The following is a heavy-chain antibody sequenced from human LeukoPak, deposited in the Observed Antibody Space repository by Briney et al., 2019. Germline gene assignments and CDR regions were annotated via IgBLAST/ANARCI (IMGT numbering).Heavy chain of an antibody. CDR3: ARPRGIYGDYDFDY. V-gene: IGHV1-8*01. Sequence: ASVKVSCKASGYTFTSYDINWVRQATGQGLEWMGWMNPNSGNTGYAQKFQGRVTMTRNTSISTACMELSSPRSEDTAVYYCARPRGIYGDYDFDYWGQGTLVTVSS. J-gene: IGHJ4*02. CDR1: GYTFTSYD. D-gene: IGHD4-17*01. CDR2: MNPNSGNT.